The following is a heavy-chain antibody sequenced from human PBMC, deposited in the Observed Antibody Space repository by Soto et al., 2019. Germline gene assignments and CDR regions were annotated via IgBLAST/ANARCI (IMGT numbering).Heavy chain of an antibody. CDR1: GYPVTAYY. V-gene: IGHV1-2*02. Sequence: QLHLVQSGAVVKKPGASVTVSCSASGYPVTAYYMHWVRQAPGRGLEWMGGINPATGAAKYAQTFQARVNIARDASTSTVFMELGGLTSEATAVFYCARGGGVGVAGSAAFEMWGQGTVVTVSS. CDR3: ARGGGVGVAGSAAFEM. J-gene: IGHJ3*02. D-gene: IGHD3-3*01. CDR2: INPATGAA.